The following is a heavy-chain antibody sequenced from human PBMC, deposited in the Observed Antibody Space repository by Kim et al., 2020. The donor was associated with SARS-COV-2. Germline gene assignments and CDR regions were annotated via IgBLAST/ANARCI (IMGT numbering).Heavy chain of an antibody. V-gene: IGHV1-46*01. J-gene: IGHJ4*02. Sequence: QKFQGRVTMTRDTSTSTVYMELSSLRSEDTAVYYCASGQYYGGNRVEFDYWGQGTLVTVSS. CDR3: ASGQYYGGNRVEFDY. D-gene: IGHD4-17*01.